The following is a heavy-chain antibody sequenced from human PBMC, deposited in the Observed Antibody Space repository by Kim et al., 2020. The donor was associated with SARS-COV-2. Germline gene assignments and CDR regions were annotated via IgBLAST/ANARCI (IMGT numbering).Heavy chain of an antibody. V-gene: IGHV3-53*04. D-gene: IGHD2-2*01. Sequence: GGSLRLSCAASGFTVSSNYMSWVRQAPGKGLEWVSVIYSGGSTYYADSVKGRFTISRHNSKNTLYLQMNSLRAEDTAVYYCAREVPAAAHAFDIWGQGTMVTVSS. J-gene: IGHJ3*02. CDR2: IYSGGST. CDR3: AREVPAAAHAFDI. CDR1: GFTVSSNY.